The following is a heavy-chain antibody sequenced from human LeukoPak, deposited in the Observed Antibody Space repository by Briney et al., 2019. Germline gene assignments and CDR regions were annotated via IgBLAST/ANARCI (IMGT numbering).Heavy chain of an antibody. CDR3: ARGGRSNWFDP. V-gene: IGHV4-39*07. CDR2: IYYSGST. D-gene: IGHD3-16*01. Sequence: SETLSLTCTVSGGSISSSSNYWGWIRQPPGKGLEWIGSIYYSGSTYYNPSLKSRVTISVDTSKNQFSLKLSSVTAADTAVYYCARGGRSNWFDPWGQGTLVTVSS. J-gene: IGHJ5*02. CDR1: GGSISSSSNY.